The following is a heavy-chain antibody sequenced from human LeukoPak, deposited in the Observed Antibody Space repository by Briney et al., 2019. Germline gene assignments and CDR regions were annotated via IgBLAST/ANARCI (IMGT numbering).Heavy chain of an antibody. CDR1: GGSISSSSYY. CDR2: IYYSGST. Sequence: SETLSLTCTVSGGSISSSSYYWGWIRQPPGKGLEWIGRIYYSGSTYYNPSLKSRVTISVDTSKNQFSLKLSSVTAADTAVYYCARQTRDIVVVVAATLGAFDIWGQGTMVTVSS. J-gene: IGHJ3*02. CDR3: ARQTRDIVVVVAATLGAFDI. D-gene: IGHD2-15*01. V-gene: IGHV4-39*01.